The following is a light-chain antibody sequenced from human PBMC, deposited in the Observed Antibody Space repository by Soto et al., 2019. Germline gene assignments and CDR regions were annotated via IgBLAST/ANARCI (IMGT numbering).Light chain of an antibody. V-gene: IGLV1-51*01. CDR1: SSNIGNNY. CDR3: GTWASSLSAVV. CDR2: DNN. Sequence: QSVLTQPPSVSAAPGQTVTISCSGSSSNIGNNYVSWYQQLPGTAPKLLIYDNNNRPSGIPDRFSVSKSGTSATLGITGPQTGDEADYYCGTWASSLSAVVFGGGTKLTVL. J-gene: IGLJ2*01.